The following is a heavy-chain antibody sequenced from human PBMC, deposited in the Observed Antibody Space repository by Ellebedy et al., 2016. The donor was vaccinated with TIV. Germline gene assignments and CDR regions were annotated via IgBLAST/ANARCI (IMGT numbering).Heavy chain of an antibody. V-gene: IGHV5-51*01. CDR2: IYPDDSDV. CDR3: ARPTSRLAAAVPFDY. D-gene: IGHD6-13*01. J-gene: IGHJ4*02. CDR1: RYSFTNYW. Sequence: KVSXKTSRYSFTNYWIAWVRQTPDRGLEWMGIIYPDDSDVRYSPSFKGQVSISADTSISTAYLQWSSLKASDTAIYYCARPTSRLAAAVPFDYWGQGTLVTVSS.